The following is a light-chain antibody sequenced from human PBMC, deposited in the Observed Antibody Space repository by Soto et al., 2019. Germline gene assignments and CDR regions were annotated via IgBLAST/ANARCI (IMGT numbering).Light chain of an antibody. CDR2: EDT. Sequence: QSVLTQPPSVSGAPGERVTISCTGSSSNIEAGYEVHWYQQLPGTSPKLLIYEDTDRPSGVPDRFSGSKSGTSASLAITGLLAEDEADYYCQSYDNSLSGSYVFGTGTQLTVL. CDR3: QSYDNSLSGSYV. CDR1: SSNIEAGYE. V-gene: IGLV1-40*01. J-gene: IGLJ1*01.